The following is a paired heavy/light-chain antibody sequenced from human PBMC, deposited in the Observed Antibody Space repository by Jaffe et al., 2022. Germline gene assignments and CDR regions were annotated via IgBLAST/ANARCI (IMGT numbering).Light chain of an antibody. CDR3: QVWDSSSDHQV. J-gene: IGLJ1*01. CDR1: NIGSKS. CDR2: DDS. Sequence: SYVLTQPPSVSVAPGQTARITCGGNNIGSKSVHWYQQKPGQAPVLVVYDDSDRPSGIPERFSGSNSGNTATLTISRVEAGDEADYYCQVWDSSSDHQVFGTGTKVTVL. V-gene: IGLV3-21*02.
Heavy chain of an antibody. Sequence: QVQLQESGPGLVKPSQTLSLTCTVSGGSISSGSYYWSWIRQPAGKGLEWIGRIYTSGSTNYNPSLKSRVTISVDTSKNQFSLKLSSVTAADTAVYYCARGRVLRYFDWFNTTNWFDPWGQGTLVTVSS. J-gene: IGHJ5*02. CDR3: ARGRVLRYFDWFNTTNWFDP. V-gene: IGHV4-61*02. CDR2: IYTSGST. D-gene: IGHD3-9*01. CDR1: GGSISSGSYY.